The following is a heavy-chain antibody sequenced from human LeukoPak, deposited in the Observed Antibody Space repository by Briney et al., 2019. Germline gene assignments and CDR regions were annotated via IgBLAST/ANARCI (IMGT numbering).Heavy chain of an antibody. Sequence: GRSLRLSCAASGFTFDDYTMHWVRQPPGTGLEWVSVISWNSGSIGYADPVKGRFTTSRDNAKNSLYLQMNSLRAEDTALYYCAKDLGYCSSTSCPQGLDYWGQGTLVTVSS. CDR1: GFTFDDYT. J-gene: IGHJ4*02. D-gene: IGHD2-2*01. CDR3: AKDLGYCSSTSCPQGLDY. V-gene: IGHV3-9*01. CDR2: ISWNSGSI.